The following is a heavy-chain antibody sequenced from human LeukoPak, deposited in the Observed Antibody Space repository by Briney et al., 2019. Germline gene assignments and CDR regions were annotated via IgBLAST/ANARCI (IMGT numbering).Heavy chain of an antibody. J-gene: IGHJ6*03. Sequence: ASVKVSCKASGYTFTGYYMHWVRQAPGQGLEWMGWNNPNSGGTNYAQKFQGRVTMTRDTSISTAYMELSRLRSDDMAVYYCARGYCSSTSCYIDYYYYMDVWGKGTTVTVSS. CDR3: ARGYCSSTSCYIDYYYYMDV. D-gene: IGHD2-2*02. V-gene: IGHV1-2*02. CDR2: NNPNSGGT. CDR1: GYTFTGYY.